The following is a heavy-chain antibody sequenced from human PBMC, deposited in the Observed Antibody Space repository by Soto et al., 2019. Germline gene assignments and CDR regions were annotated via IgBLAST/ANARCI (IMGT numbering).Heavy chain of an antibody. CDR3: ARLDYDYIWGSYRFSNWFDP. D-gene: IGHD3-16*02. CDR1: GYTFTSYD. V-gene: IGHV1-8*01. Sequence: GASVKVSCKASGYTFTSYDINWVRQATGQGLEWMGWMNPNSGNTGYAQKFQGRVTMTRNTSISTAYMELSSLRSEDTAVYYCARLDYDYIWGSYRFSNWFDPWGQGTLVTVSS. CDR2: MNPNSGNT. J-gene: IGHJ5*02.